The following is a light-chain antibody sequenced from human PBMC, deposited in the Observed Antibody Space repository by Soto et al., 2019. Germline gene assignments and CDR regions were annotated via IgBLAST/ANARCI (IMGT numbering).Light chain of an antibody. CDR2: DAS. Sequence: DIQVTQSPPTLSASVGDRVTITCRASQTISTWMAWYQQKPGKAPKLLVYDASTLQSGVASRFSGSGSGTEFTLIISGLQSEDFAVYYCQQYNDWPRTFGQGTKLEIK. J-gene: IGKJ2*01. CDR3: QQYNDWPRT. V-gene: IGKV1-5*01. CDR1: QTISTW.